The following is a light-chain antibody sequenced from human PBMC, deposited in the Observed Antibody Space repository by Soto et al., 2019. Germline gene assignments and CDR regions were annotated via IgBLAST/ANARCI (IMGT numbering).Light chain of an antibody. V-gene: IGKV3-11*01. Sequence: ELVLTQSPATLSLSPGARATLSCRASQSVSSYLAWYQQKPGQAPRLLIYDASNRATGIPARFSGSVSGTDFTLTISSLEPEDFAVYYGQQRSNWPPITFGQGTRLEIK. CDR3: QQRSNWPPIT. CDR1: QSVSSY. CDR2: DAS. J-gene: IGKJ5*01.